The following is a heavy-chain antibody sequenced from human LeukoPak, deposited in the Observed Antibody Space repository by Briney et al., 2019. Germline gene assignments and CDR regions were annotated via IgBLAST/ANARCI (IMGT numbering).Heavy chain of an antibody. Sequence: SETLSLTCTVSGGSISTSNYYWGWIRQPPGKGLEWIGNIYYSGSTYYNASLQSRVTISTDTSKNQFSLRLNSVTAADTAMYYCAKSGGYGLIDYWGQGTLVTVSS. CDR3: AKSGGYGLIDY. J-gene: IGHJ4*02. CDR1: GGSISTSNYY. CDR2: IYYSGST. D-gene: IGHD1-26*01. V-gene: IGHV4-39*01.